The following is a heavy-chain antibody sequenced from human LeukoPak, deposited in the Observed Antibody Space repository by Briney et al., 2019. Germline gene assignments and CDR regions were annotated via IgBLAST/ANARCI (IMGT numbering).Heavy chain of an antibody. J-gene: IGHJ4*02. CDR2: IHPNDGGT. CDR1: GYTFTGYY. Sequence: ASVTVSCKASGYTFTGYYIHWVRQPPAQGLEWMGWIHPNDGGTNYAQQNQGSVIMTRDKSISTAYMVLSRLRADDTAVYYCATDESFGVVNYWGQGTLVTVSS. CDR3: ATDESFGVVNY. D-gene: IGHD3-3*01. V-gene: IGHV1-2*02.